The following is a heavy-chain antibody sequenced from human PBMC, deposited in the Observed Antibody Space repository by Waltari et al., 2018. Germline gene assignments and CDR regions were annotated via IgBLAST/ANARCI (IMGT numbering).Heavy chain of an antibody. V-gene: IGHV4-34*01. CDR3: ARRSRPRTSWYFDL. J-gene: IGHJ2*01. D-gene: IGHD1-1*01. Sequence: QVQLQQWGAGLLKPSETLSLTCAVYGGSLSGYYWSWIRQPPGKGLEWIGEINHSGSTNYNPSLKSRVTISVDTSKNQFSLKLSSVTAADTAVYYCARRSRPRTSWYFDLWGRGTLVTVSS. CDR1: GGSLSGYY. CDR2: INHSGST.